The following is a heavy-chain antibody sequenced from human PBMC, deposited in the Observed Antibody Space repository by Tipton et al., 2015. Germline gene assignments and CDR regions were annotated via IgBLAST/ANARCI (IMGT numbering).Heavy chain of an antibody. J-gene: IGHJ4*02. CDR3: ARRATGGYYFDY. Sequence: TLSLTCTVSGGSIDSYYWSWIRQPPGKRLEWIGYIDFRGSTEYNPSVKSRASISVDRSKNQFSLQLNSVTPEDTAVYYCARRATGGYYFDYWGQGTLVTVSS. CDR2: IDFRGST. V-gene: IGHV4-59*12. CDR1: GGSIDSYY. D-gene: IGHD1-14*01.